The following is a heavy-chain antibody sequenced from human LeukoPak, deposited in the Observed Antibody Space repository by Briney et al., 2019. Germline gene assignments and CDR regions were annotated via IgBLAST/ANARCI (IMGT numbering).Heavy chain of an antibody. CDR1: GYTFTNYH. V-gene: IGHV1-8*03. D-gene: IGHD2-21*02. Sequence: EASVKVSCKASGYTFTNYHINWVRQASGQGLEWMTWINPDTGDKGYARKFQDRVTITTDTSISTAYMELSSLSSEDTAVYFCARTTSMTASGYDYWGQGTLVTVPS. CDR3: ARTTSMTASGYDY. CDR2: INPDTGDK. J-gene: IGHJ4*02.